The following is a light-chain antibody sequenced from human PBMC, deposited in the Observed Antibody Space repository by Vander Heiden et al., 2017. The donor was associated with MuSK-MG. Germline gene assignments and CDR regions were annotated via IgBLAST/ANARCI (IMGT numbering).Light chain of an antibody. Sequence: QSVLTQPPSVSGAPGPRVPISCIGRSSNLGAGYNVHWYKQVPGTAPQLLIFANSHRPSGVPDRFSGSKSGTSASRAITGLQAEDEADYYCQSYDYRLDGSGVFGGGTRLTVL. V-gene: IGLV1-40*01. CDR1: SSNLGAGYN. CDR2: ANS. J-gene: IGLJ3*02. CDR3: QSYDYRLDGSGV.